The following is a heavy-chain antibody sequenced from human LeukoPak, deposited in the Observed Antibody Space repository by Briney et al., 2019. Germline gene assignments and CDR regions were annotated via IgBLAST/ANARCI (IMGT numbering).Heavy chain of an antibody. V-gene: IGHV4-34*03. J-gene: IGHJ6*03. CDR1: GGSFNAYY. CDR2: INHSGST. CDR3: AMAPTYYYMDV. D-gene: IGHD5-18*01. Sequence: SETLSLTCAVYGGSFNAYYWTWIRQPPGKGLEWIGEINHSGSTNYNPSLKSRVTISVDTSKNQFSLKLSSVTAADTAVYYAAMAPTYYYMDVWGKGTTVTVSS.